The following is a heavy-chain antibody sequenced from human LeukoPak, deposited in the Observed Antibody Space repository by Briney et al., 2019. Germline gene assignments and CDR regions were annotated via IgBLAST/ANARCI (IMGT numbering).Heavy chain of an antibody. D-gene: IGHD3-10*01. CDR3: ARLGPFFDY. Sequence: GGSLRLSCAVSGITLSNYGMSGVRQAPGKGLEWVAGISGSGGSTNYADSAKGRFPISRDNSKNMLYLQMNRLRGGDAAVFTCARLGPFFDYWGQGTLVTVSS. V-gene: IGHV3-23*01. CDR2: ISGSGGST. CDR1: GITLSNYG. J-gene: IGHJ4*02.